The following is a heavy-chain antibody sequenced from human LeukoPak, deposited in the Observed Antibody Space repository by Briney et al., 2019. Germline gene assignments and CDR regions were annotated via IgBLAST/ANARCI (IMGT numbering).Heavy chain of an antibody. Sequence: PGGSLRLSCAASGFTFTGYSMNWVRQAPGKGLEWISYISVTSSIINYADSVKGRFTISRDNAKNSLYLQMNSLRAEDTAVYYCARDYDHAFDIWGQGTMVTVSS. CDR2: ISVTSSII. V-gene: IGHV3-48*04. CDR1: GFTFTGYS. D-gene: IGHD3-3*01. J-gene: IGHJ3*02. CDR3: ARDYDHAFDI.